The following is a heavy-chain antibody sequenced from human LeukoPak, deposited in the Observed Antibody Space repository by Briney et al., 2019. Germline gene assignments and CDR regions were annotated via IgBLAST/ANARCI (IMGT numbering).Heavy chain of an antibody. CDR2: INHSGSS. CDR1: GGSFSGYY. Sequence: ASETLSLTCAVYGGSFSGYYWTWIRQPPGKGLEWIGEINHSGSSNYSPSLKSRVTISVDTSKNQFSLKLSSVTAADTAVYYCTRDGVKTPGTGSFDYWGQGTLVTVSS. J-gene: IGHJ4*02. D-gene: IGHD3-10*01. V-gene: IGHV4-34*01. CDR3: TRDGVKTPGTGSFDY.